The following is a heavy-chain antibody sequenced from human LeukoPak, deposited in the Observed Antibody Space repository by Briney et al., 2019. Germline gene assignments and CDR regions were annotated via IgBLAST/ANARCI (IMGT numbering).Heavy chain of an antibody. D-gene: IGHD3-10*01. CDR2: INSDGSST. CDR1: GFTFSNYW. Sequence: PGGSLRLSCVASGFTFSNYWMHWVRQPPGKGLVWVSRINSDGSSTSYADSVKGRFTISRDNAKNTLYLQMNSLRAEDTAVYYCARFTMVRGVIPYGMDVWGQGTTVTVSS. V-gene: IGHV3-74*01. J-gene: IGHJ6*02. CDR3: ARFTMVRGVIPYGMDV.